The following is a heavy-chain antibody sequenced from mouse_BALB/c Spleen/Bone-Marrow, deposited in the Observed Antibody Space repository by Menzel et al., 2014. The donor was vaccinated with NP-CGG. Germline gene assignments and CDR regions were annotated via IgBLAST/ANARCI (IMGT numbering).Heavy chain of an antibody. CDR2: ISRGGYYS. Sequence: EVQRVESGGDLVKPGGSLKLSCAASGFTFSNYYMSWGRQTPEKRLEWVATISRGGYYSYYPHSVKGQFIISRDNAKNTLYLQMSSLRSEDTAMYYCATGDYGAWFACWGQGTLVTVSA. CDR1: GFTFSNYY. CDR3: ATGDYGAWFAC. V-gene: IGHV5-9-3*01. D-gene: IGHD2-4*01. J-gene: IGHJ3*01.